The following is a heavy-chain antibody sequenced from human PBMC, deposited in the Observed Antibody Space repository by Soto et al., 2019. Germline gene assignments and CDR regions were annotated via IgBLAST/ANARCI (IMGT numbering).Heavy chain of an antibody. V-gene: IGHV3-30*18. CDR2: TSYDGSNK. D-gene: IGHD3-10*01. J-gene: IGHJ6*02. Sequence: GGSLRLSCEASGFIFSRYGMHWVRQAPGKGLEWVAVTSYDGSNKYYAESVKGRFIISRDKSENTLYLQMNSLRAEDTAVYYCAKDLGSGKPYYYYAMDVWGQGTTVTVSS. CDR1: GFIFSRYG. CDR3: AKDLGSGKPYYYYAMDV.